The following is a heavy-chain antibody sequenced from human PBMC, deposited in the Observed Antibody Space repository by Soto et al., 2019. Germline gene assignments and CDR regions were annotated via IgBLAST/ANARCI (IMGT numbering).Heavy chain of an antibody. CDR1: GFTVSSNS. D-gene: IGHD6-19*01. V-gene: IGHV3-53*01. Sequence: GGSLRLSCAASGFTVSSNSFTWVRQAPGKGLEWVSVIYSGGNAYYADSVKGRFTISRDSSKNALYLQMNSLRAEDTAVYYCARPLIAWAGTPLHNWGQGTLVTVSS. CDR2: IYSGGNA. J-gene: IGHJ4*02. CDR3: ARPLIAWAGTPLHN.